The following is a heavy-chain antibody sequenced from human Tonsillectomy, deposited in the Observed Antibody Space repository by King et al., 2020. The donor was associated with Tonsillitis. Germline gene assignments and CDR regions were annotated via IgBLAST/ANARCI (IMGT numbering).Heavy chain of an antibody. V-gene: IGHV1-8*01. Sequence: QLVQSGAEVKKPGASVKVSCKASGYTFTSYDINWVRQATGQGLEWMGGMNPNSGNTGYAQKFQGRVTMTRNTSISTAYMELSSLRSEDTAVYYCARYTVTRYYYYYYGMDVWGQGTTVTVSS. D-gene: IGHD4-17*01. CDR2: MNPNSGNT. CDR1: GYTFTSYD. CDR3: ARYTVTRYYYYYYGMDV. J-gene: IGHJ6*02.